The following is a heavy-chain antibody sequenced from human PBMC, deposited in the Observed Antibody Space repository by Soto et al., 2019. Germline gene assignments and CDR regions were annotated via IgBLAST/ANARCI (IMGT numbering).Heavy chain of an antibody. J-gene: IGHJ4*02. Sequence: QVQLVESGGGVVQPGRSLRLSCAASGFSFSSYGMHWVRQAPGKGLEWVAVISDDGSNKDYADSVKGRFTISRDNSKNTLYLQMNSLRAEDTAVYYCAKDPGGWLVLRYDFDYWGQGTLVTVSS. CDR1: GFSFSSYG. V-gene: IGHV3-30*18. CDR3: AKDPGGWLVLRYDFDY. D-gene: IGHD6-19*01. CDR2: ISDDGSNK.